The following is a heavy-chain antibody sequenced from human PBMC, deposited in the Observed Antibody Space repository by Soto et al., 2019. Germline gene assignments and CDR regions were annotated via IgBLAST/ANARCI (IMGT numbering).Heavy chain of an antibody. CDR2: IDPSDSDT. CDR1: GYRFSSYW. CDR3: AARVGSSPLYYYGVDV. J-gene: IGHJ6*02. V-gene: IGHV5-51*01. Sequence: PGESLKISCKGSGYRFSSYWIAWVRQMPGKGLEWMGIIDPSDSDTRYSPSFQGQVTISADKSISTAYLQWSSLKASDTAMYYCAARVGSSPLYYYGVDVWGHGTTVTVSS. D-gene: IGHD3-10*01.